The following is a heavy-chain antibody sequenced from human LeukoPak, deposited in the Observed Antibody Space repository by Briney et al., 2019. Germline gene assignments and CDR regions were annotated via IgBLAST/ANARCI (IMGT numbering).Heavy chain of an antibody. D-gene: IGHD3-10*01. V-gene: IGHV3-33*01. CDR2: IWYDGSNK. CDR1: GFTFSSYG. CDR3: ARDRGYGSGSYFFYCYGMDV. Sequence: GGSLRLSCAASGFTFSSYGMHWVRQAPGKGLEWVAVIWYDGSNKYYADSVKGRFTISRDNSKNTLYLQMNSLRAEDTAVYYCARDRGYGSGSYFFYCYGMDVWGKGTTVTVSS. J-gene: IGHJ6*04.